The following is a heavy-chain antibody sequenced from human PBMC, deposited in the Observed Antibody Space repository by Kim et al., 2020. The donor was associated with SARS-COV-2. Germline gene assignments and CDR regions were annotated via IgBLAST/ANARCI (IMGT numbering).Heavy chain of an antibody. J-gene: IGHJ5*02. Sequence: SETLSLTCTVSGGSISRYYWGWIRQPPVKGLGWIGYTYYIGSTNYNPSLKSRVPISVDTSKNQSSLTLISVTAADTAVYYCARANKGKGWFDPWGQGTLV. V-gene: IGHV4-59*01. CDR3: ARANKGKGWFDP. CDR1: GGSISRYY. CDR2: TYYIGST.